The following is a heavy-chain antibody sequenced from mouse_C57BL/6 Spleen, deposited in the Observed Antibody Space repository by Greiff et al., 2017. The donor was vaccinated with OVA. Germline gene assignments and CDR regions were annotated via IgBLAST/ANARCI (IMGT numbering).Heavy chain of an antibody. Sequence: EVQLQQSGPELVKPGASVKISCKASGYTFTDYYMNWVKQSHGQSLEWIGDINPNNGGTSYNQKFKGKATLTVDKSSSTAYMELRSLTSEDSAVYYCARGNAIFHWYFDVWGTGTTVTVSS. D-gene: IGHD6-5*01. CDR1: GYTFTDYY. CDR2: INPNNGGT. V-gene: IGHV1-26*01. CDR3: ARGNAIFHWYFDV. J-gene: IGHJ1*03.